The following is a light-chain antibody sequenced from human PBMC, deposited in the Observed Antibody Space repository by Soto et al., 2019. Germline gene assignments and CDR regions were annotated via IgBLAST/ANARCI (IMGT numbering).Light chain of an antibody. Sequence: QLVLTQSSSAPASLGSSAKLTSTLSSGHSSYIIAWHQQQPGKAPRYLMKLEGSGSYNKGSGVPDRFSGSSSGADRYLTISNLQFEDEANYYCETWDSNTRVFGGGTKLTVL. CDR1: SGHSSYI. V-gene: IGLV4-60*02. J-gene: IGLJ2*01. CDR3: ETWDSNTRV. CDR2: LEGSGSY.